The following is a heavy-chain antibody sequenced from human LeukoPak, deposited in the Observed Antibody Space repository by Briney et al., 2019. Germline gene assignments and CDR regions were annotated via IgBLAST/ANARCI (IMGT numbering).Heavy chain of an antibody. CDR2: IIPIFGTA. D-gene: IGHD3-22*01. J-gene: IGHJ3*02. V-gene: IGHV1-69*05. Sequence: ASVKVSCKASGGTFSSYAISWVRQAPGQGLEWMGGIIPIFGTANYAQKFQGRVTITTDESTSTAYMELSSLRSEDTAVYYCAREIPNCDSSGYYFDAFDIWGQGTMVTVSS. CDR3: AREIPNCDSSGYYFDAFDI. CDR1: GGTFSSYA.